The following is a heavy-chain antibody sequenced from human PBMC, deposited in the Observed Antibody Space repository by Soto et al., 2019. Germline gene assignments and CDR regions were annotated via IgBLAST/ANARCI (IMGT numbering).Heavy chain of an antibody. Sequence: PGGSLRLSCAASGFTFSSYSMNWVRQAPGKGLEWVSAISGSGGTTYYADSVKGRFTISRDNSRNTLYLQMNSLRAEDTAVYYCAKGVRIRLRSSAENWFDPWGQGTLVTVSS. CDR2: ISGSGGTT. V-gene: IGHV3-23*01. CDR3: AKGVRIRLRSSAENWFDP. CDR1: GFTFSSYS. D-gene: IGHD3-22*01. J-gene: IGHJ5*02.